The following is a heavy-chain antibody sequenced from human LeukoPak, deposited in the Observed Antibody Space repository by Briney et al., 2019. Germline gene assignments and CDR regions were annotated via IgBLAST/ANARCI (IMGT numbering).Heavy chain of an antibody. CDR2: ISWNSGSI. CDR1: GFTFDDYA. V-gene: IGHV3-9*01. D-gene: IGHD5-18*01. Sequence: GGSLRLSCAASGFTFDDYAMHWVRQAPGKGLEWVSGISWNSGSIGYADSVKGRFTISRDNAKNSLYLQMNSLRAEDTALYYCAKDTQGGYSYGFYYMDVWGKGTTVTISS. J-gene: IGHJ6*03. CDR3: AKDTQGGYSYGFYYMDV.